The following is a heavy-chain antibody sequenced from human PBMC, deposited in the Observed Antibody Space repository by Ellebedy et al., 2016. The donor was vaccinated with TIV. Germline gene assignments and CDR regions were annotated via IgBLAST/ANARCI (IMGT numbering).Heavy chain of an antibody. D-gene: IGHD4-17*01. CDR1: GFTFIDYA. CDR3: AKPARTDATDF. Sequence: GESLKISCAASGFTFIDYAINCVRQSPGKGLEWVPSINGRGDRTYYADSVKGRFTISRDNSKNVIYLQMNGLRAEDTAIYYCAKPARTDATDFWGQGTLVTVSS. CDR2: INGRGDRT. V-gene: IGHV3-23*01. J-gene: IGHJ4*02.